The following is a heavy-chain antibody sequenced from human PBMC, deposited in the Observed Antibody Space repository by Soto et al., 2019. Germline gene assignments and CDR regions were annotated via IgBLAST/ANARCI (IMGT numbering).Heavy chain of an antibody. V-gene: IGHV4-39*01. J-gene: IGHJ5*02. CDR1: GGSISSSSYF. Sequence: QLQLQESGPGLLKPSETLSLTCSVSGGSISSSSYFWVWIRQPPGKGLEWIGSIYYSGSTYYNPSLKSRVTVSVDTSKNQFSLKLSSVTAADTAVYYCARHPSDFWFDPWGQGTLVTVSS. CDR3: ARHPSDFWFDP. D-gene: IGHD2-21*02. CDR2: IYYSGST.